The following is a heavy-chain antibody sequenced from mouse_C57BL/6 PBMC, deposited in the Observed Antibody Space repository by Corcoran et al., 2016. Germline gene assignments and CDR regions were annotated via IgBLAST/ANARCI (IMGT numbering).Heavy chain of an antibody. J-gene: IGHJ1*03. CDR2: IYPGDGDT. Sequence: QVQLQQSGAELVKPGASVKISCKASGYAFSSYWMNWVKQRPGKGLEWIGQIYPGDGDTNYNGKFKGKATLTADKSSSTAYMQLSSLTSEDSAVYFCARTGDYGSSYFDVWGTGTTVTVSS. D-gene: IGHD1-1*01. V-gene: IGHV1-80*01. CDR1: GYAFSSYW. CDR3: ARTGDYGSSYFDV.